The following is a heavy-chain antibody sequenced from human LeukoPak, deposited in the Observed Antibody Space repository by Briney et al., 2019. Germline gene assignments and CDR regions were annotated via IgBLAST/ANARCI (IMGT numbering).Heavy chain of an antibody. D-gene: IGHD3-10*01. Sequence: SVKVSCKASGGTFSRYAISWVRQAPGQGLEWMGGIIPIFGTANYAQKFQGRVTITADESTSTAYMELSSLRSEDTAVYYCARGGKVRGVRYYYYYYMDVWGKGTTVTISS. CDR1: GGTFSRYA. CDR2: IIPIFGTA. J-gene: IGHJ6*03. V-gene: IGHV1-69*13. CDR3: ARGGKVRGVRYYYYYYMDV.